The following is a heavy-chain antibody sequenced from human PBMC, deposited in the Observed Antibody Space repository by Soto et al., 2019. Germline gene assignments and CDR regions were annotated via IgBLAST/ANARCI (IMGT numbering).Heavy chain of an antibody. CDR3: AREAVASGYFDY. CDR2: INPNSGVT. V-gene: IGHV1-2*02. D-gene: IGHD6-13*01. Sequence: ASVKVSCKTSGYTFTGYYMNWVRQAPGQGLEWMGCINPNSGVTNYAQKFQGRVTMTRDTSFSTAYMELSRLTSDDTAVYYCAREAVASGYFDYWGLGTLVTVSS. J-gene: IGHJ4*01. CDR1: GYTFTGYY.